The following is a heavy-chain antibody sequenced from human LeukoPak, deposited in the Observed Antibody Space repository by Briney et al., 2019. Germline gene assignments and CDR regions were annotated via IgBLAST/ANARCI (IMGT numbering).Heavy chain of an antibody. CDR1: GFTFSSYA. CDR2: ISGSGGST. D-gene: IGHD2-15*01. Sequence: GGSLRLSCAASGFTFSSYAMSWVRQAPGKGLEWVSAISGSGGSTYHADSVKGRFTISRDNSKNTLYLQMNSLRAEDTAVYYCAKRYCSGGSCYGPPPFDYWGQGTLVTVSS. V-gene: IGHV3-23*01. J-gene: IGHJ4*02. CDR3: AKRYCSGGSCYGPPPFDY.